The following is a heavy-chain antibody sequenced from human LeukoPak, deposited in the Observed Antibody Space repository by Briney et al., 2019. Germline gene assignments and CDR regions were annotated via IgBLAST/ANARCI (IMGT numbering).Heavy chain of an antibody. Sequence: GGSLRLSCAASQFTVSSSFMAWVRQAPGKGLEWVSVIYISGSTYYADSVKGRFSISRDNSKNTSYLQMNSLRAEDTAVYYCAGWPMVRGGLAAFDIWGQGTMVTVSS. CDR3: AGWPMVRGGLAAFDI. CDR2: IYISGST. J-gene: IGHJ3*02. D-gene: IGHD3-10*01. CDR1: QFTVSSSF. V-gene: IGHV3-53*01.